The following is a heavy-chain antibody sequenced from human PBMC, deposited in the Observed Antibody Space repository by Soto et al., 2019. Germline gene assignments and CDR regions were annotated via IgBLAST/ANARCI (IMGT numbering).Heavy chain of an antibody. V-gene: IGHV1-69*06. J-gene: IGHJ4*02. D-gene: IGHD3-10*01. CDR2: IIPIFGTA. CDR1: GGTFSSYA. Sequence: QVQLVQSGAEVKKPGSSVKVSCKASGGTFSSYAISWVRQAPGQGLEWMGGIIPIFGTANYAQKFQGRVKITADKSASTAYMELSSLRSEDTAVYYCARGRMVRGVTTFDYWGQGTLVTVSS. CDR3: ARGRMVRGVTTFDY.